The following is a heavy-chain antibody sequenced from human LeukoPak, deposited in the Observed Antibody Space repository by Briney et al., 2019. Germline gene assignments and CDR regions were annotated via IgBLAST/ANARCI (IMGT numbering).Heavy chain of an antibody. CDR2: INHSGST. CDR1: GGSFSGYY. J-gene: IGHJ4*02. CDR3: ARGLGGRYYDILTGYYRGSQPYFDY. V-gene: IGHV4-34*01. Sequence: SETLSLTCAVYGGSFSGYYWSWIRQPPGKGLEWIGEINHSGSTNYNPSLKSRVTISVDTSKNQFSLKLSSVTAADTAVYYCARGLGGRYYDILTGYYRGSQPYFDYWGQGTLVTVSS. D-gene: IGHD3-9*01.